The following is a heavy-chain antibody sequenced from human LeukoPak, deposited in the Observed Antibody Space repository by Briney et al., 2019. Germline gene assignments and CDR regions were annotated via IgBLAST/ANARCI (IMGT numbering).Heavy chain of an antibody. CDR2: IYYSGST. J-gene: IGHJ5*02. CDR1: GGSISSYY. Sequence: PSETLSLTCTVSGGSISSYYWSWIRQPPGKGLEWIGYIYYSGSTNYLPSLKSRVTISVDTSKNQFSLRLTSMTAADTAIYYCARDSMVRGVITTRWFDPWGQGTLVTVSS. D-gene: IGHD3-10*01. V-gene: IGHV4-59*12. CDR3: ARDSMVRGVITTRWFDP.